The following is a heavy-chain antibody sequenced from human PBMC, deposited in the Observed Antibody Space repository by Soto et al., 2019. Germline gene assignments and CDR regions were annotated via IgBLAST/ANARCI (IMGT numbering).Heavy chain of an antibody. CDR3: VRALKYLRVHGNCFES. D-gene: IGHD2-2*02. V-gene: IGHV1-18*04. CDR2: ISGNNGAT. Sequence: QVQLMQSGNEVKKPGASVTVSCKGSGYTFANYGISWVRQAPGQGLEWMGWISGNNGATNFAPKVPDRITMTLYTSTVVASLTLRRLRSDDTSIYYYVRALKYLRVHGNCFESWGKGTLVTLSS. J-gene: IGHJ5*01. CDR1: GYTFANYG.